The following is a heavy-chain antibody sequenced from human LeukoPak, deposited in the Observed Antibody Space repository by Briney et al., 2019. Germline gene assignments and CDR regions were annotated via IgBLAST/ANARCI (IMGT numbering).Heavy chain of an antibody. CDR1: GYTFTNHY. CDR3: ARGSRWLQSGP. D-gene: IGHD5-24*01. CDR2: ISPGGGGT. J-gene: IGHJ5*02. Sequence: GASVKVSCNASGYTFTNHYMHWVRQAPGQGLEWMGIISPGGGGTRYAQKFQGRVTMTRDTSTSTVYMELSSLRSEDTAMYYCARGSRWLQSGPWGQGTLVTVSS. V-gene: IGHV1-46*01.